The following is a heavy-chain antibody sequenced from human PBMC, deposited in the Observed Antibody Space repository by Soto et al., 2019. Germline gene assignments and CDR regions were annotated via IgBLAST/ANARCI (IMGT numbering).Heavy chain of an antibody. CDR2: ISTYSGNT. V-gene: IGHV1-18*01. CDR1: GYIFVNYG. J-gene: IGHJ6*02. CDR3: AMVDNYVTPTPQDV. D-gene: IGHD3-16*01. Sequence: QVQLVQSGDAVRKPGSSVKVSCKASGYIFVNYGIAWVRQAPGQGLERMGWISTYSGNTHYASKVQGRLTMTTDTSTSTAYMDLGSLTSDDTAVYYCAMVDNYVTPTPQDVWGQGTTVTVSS.